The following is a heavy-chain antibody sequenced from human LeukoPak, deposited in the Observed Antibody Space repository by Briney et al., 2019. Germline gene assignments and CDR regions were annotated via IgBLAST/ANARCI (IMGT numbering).Heavy chain of an antibody. CDR3: ARETGTGWLDY. Sequence: GGSLRLSCAASGFTFSRYSMNWVRQAPGKGLEWVSSISSGSSYKYYADSVKGRFTISRDNAKNSLYLQMNSLRAEDTAVYYCARETGTGWLDYWGQGTLVTVSS. D-gene: IGHD6-19*01. J-gene: IGHJ4*02. CDR1: GFTFSRYS. V-gene: IGHV3-21*01. CDR2: ISSGSSYK.